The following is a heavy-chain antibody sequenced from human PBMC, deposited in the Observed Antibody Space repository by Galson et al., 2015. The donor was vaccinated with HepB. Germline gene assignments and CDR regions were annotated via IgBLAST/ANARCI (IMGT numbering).Heavy chain of an antibody. D-gene: IGHD5-12*01. CDR3: ARDRTGGYELDY. V-gene: IGHV3-21*01. Sequence: SLRLSCAASGFTFSSYSMNWVRQAPGKGLEWVSSISSSSSYIYYADSVKGRFTISRDNAKNSLYLQMNSLRAEDTAVYYCARDRTGGYELDYWGQGTLVTVSS. CDR2: ISSSSSYI. CDR1: GFTFSSYS. J-gene: IGHJ4*02.